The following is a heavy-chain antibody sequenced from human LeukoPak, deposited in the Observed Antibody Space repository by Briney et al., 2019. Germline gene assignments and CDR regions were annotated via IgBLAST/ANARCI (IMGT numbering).Heavy chain of an antibody. Sequence: SETLFLTCTVSGGSISSYYWSWIRQPPGKGLEWIGYIYYSGSTNYNPSLKSRVTISVDTSKNQFSLKLSSVTAADTAVYYCAREAAVAGTDDYFDYWGQGTLVTVSS. CDR2: IYYSGST. V-gene: IGHV4-59*01. CDR3: AREAAVAGTDDYFDY. D-gene: IGHD6-19*01. CDR1: GGSISSYY. J-gene: IGHJ4*02.